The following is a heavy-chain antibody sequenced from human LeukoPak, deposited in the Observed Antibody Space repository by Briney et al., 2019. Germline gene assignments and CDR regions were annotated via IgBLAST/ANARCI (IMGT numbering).Heavy chain of an antibody. Sequence: PSETLSLTCNVSGASMSNYYRVWIRQPPGKGLEWIGNIYHSGTTYSGSTYYNPSLKSRVTISLDTSKNQFSLKVGSMTAADTAAYYCARAGGYGLIDYWGQGTMVTVSS. J-gene: IGHJ4*02. CDR3: ARAGGYGLIDY. V-gene: IGHV4-59*12. CDR1: GASMSNYY. D-gene: IGHD5-18*01. CDR2: IYHSGTTYSGST.